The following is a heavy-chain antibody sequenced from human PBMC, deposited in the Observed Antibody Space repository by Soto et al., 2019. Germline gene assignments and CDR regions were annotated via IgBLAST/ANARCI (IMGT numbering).Heavy chain of an antibody. Sequence: EVHLLESGGDLVQPGGSLRLSCTASGLTFSTYAMSWVRQAPGKGLEWVSAIGGSGTGGRTYYADSVKGRFTISRDNSKNSVYLQMNSLRADDTAVYYWAKSPGGLDGYNSDYYGMDVWGQGTTVTVSS. CDR3: AKSPGGLDGYNSDYYGMDV. CDR1: GLTFSTYA. V-gene: IGHV3-23*01. CDR2: IGGSGTGGRT. J-gene: IGHJ6*02. D-gene: IGHD5-12*01.